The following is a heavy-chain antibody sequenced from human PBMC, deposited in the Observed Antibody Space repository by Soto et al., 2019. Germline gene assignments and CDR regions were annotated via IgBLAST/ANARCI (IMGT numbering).Heavy chain of an antibody. Sequence: PGVSLRLSCAASGFTFSSYAMSWVRQAPGKGLEWVSAISGSGGSTYYADSVKGRFTISRDNSKNTLYLQRNSLRAEDTAVYYCAKASVSDNSYDSSGYFDYWGQGTLAAVSS. CDR3: AKASVSDNSYDSSGYFDY. J-gene: IGHJ4*02. V-gene: IGHV3-23*01. CDR2: ISGSGGST. CDR1: GFTFSSYA. D-gene: IGHD3-22*01.